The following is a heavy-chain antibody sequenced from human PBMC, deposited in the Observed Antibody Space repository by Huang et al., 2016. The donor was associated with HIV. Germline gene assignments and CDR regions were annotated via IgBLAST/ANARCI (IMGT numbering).Heavy chain of an antibody. CDR3: AKDREDSAYQLDY. J-gene: IGHJ4*02. V-gene: IGHV3-30*18. CDR1: GFTFSNYG. CDR2: RSDDGNYQ. Sequence: QVQLVESGGGVVQPGRSLRLSFAASGFTFSNYGVHGVRQPQGKGLEWVAARSDDGNYQYYSDSVKGRFTISRDDSKNALYLQMSSLRAEDTAVYYCAKDREDSAYQLDYWGQGTRVTVSS. D-gene: IGHD5-12*01.